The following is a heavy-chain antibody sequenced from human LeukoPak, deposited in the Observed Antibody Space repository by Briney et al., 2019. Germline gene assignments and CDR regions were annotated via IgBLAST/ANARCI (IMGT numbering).Heavy chain of an antibody. CDR2: IIPILGIA. CDR3: VRAYRGIVVPAAMPEYFQH. CDR1: GVTFSSYA. D-gene: IGHD2-2*01. J-gene: IGHJ1*01. V-gene: IGHV1-69*04. Sequence: GGSLRLSCAASGVTFSSYAISWVRQAPGQGLEWVGRIIPILGIANYAQKFQGRVTITADKSTSTAYMELSSLRSEDTAVYYCVRAYRGIVVPAAMPEYFQHWGQGTLVTVSS.